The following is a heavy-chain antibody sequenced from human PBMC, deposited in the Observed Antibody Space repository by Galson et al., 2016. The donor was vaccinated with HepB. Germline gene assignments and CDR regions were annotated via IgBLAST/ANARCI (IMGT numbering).Heavy chain of an antibody. D-gene: IGHD6-13*01. CDR2: IYWNDDQ. CDR1: GFSFSTTGVG. V-gene: IGHV2-5*01. J-gene: IGHJ3*02. Sequence: PALVKPTQTLTLTCTFSGFSFSTTGVGVGWIRQSPVKALEWLAVIYWNDDQRYSPSLKSRLTITKDTSKKQVVLTMTNMDPADTATYYCAHHLPPVYTHTWYEDVFHNWGQGTLVTVSS. CDR3: AHHLPPVYTHTWYEDVFHN.